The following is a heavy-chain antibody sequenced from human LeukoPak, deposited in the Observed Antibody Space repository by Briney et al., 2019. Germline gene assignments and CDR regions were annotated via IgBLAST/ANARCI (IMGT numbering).Heavy chain of an antibody. V-gene: IGHV3-23*01. D-gene: IGHD1-1*01. CDR1: GFTFRSYT. CDR2: ISHNGDNT. Sequence: GGSLRLSCAASGFTFRSYTMNWVRQAPGKGLEWVSTISHNGDNTYYADSVKGLFTISRDNSKNTLYLQMSSLRAEDTAIYYCVKDRQHGCWGQGALVTVSS. CDR3: VKDRQHGC. J-gene: IGHJ4*02.